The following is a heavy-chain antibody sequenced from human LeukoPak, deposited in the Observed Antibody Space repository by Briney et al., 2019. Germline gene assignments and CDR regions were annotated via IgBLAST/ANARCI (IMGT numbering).Heavy chain of an antibody. V-gene: IGHV4-59*01. CDR3: ARDEALSGEGLDY. D-gene: IGHD3-10*01. Sequence: SETLSLTCTVSGXSISSYYWSWIRQPPGKGLEWIGYIYYSGSTNYNPALKSRGTISVDTSKNQFSLKLSSVTAADTAVYYCARDEALSGEGLDYWGQGTLVTVSS. CDR1: GXSISSYY. J-gene: IGHJ4*02. CDR2: IYYSGST.